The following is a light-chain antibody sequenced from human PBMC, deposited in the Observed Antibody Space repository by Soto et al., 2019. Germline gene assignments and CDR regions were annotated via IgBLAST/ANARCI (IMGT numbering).Light chain of an antibody. CDR3: QQYNNWTLT. V-gene: IGKV3-15*01. CDR1: QSVSSN. CDR2: GAS. J-gene: IGKJ4*01. Sequence: EIVMTQSPATLSVSPGERATLSCRASQSVSSNLAWYQQKPGQAPRLLIYGASIRATGIPARFSGSGSGTEFTLTISSLQSEEFAVYYCQQYNNWTLTFGGGTNVEI.